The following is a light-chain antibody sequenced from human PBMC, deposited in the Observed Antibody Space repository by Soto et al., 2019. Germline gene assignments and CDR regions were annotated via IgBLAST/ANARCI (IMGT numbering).Light chain of an antibody. Sequence: QSVLTQPASVSGSPGQSITISCTGTSSDVGAYNYVSWYQQYPGKAPKLMIFEVSNRPSGVSNRFSGSKSGNTASLTISGLQPEDESHYYCSSYAGSSTLGVFGGGTKLTVL. CDR3: SSYAGSSTLGV. J-gene: IGLJ2*01. CDR1: SSDVGAYNY. V-gene: IGLV2-14*01. CDR2: EVS.